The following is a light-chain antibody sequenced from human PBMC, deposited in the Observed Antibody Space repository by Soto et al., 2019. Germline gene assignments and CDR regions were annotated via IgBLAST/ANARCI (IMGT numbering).Light chain of an antibody. CDR1: QSVSTD. V-gene: IGKV3-11*01. CDR3: QHPPTS. J-gene: IGKJ4*01. Sequence: ALAQSPVALSLSPGERATLSCRASQSVSTDLAWYQQKPGQAPRLLIYDASNRATGIPVRFAGSGSGTDFALTISSLEPEDFVLDYCQHPPTSFGGGTKVEI. CDR2: DAS.